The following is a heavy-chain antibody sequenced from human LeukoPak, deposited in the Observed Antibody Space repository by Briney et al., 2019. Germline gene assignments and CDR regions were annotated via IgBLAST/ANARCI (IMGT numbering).Heavy chain of an antibody. CDR1: GGSISSYY. Sequence: SETLSLTCTVSGGSISSYYWSWIRQPPGKGLEWIGYIYYSGSTNYNPSLKSRVTISVDTSKNQFSLKLSSVTAADTAVYYCAKRRYSSSWYQGPDNWFDPWGQGTLVTVSS. D-gene: IGHD6-13*01. CDR3: AKRRYSSSWYQGPDNWFDP. CDR2: IYYSGST. J-gene: IGHJ5*02. V-gene: IGHV4-59*01.